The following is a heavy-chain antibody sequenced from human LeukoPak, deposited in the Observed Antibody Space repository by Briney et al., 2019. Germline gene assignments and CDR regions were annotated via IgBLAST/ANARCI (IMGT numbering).Heavy chain of an antibody. Sequence: SETLSLTCTVSGGSISSYYWSWIRQPAGKGLEWIGRIYTSGSTNYNPSLKSRVTMSVDTSKNQFSLKLSSVTAADTAVYYCARRRRYYGSGSYNYWGQGTLVTVSS. CDR2: IYTSGST. CDR1: GGSISSYY. V-gene: IGHV4-4*07. CDR3: ARRRRYYGSGSYNY. J-gene: IGHJ4*02. D-gene: IGHD3-10*01.